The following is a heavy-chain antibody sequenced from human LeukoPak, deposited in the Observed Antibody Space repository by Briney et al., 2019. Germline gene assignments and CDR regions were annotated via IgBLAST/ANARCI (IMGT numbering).Heavy chain of an antibody. Sequence: PSQTLPLTCTVSGGSISSGDYYWSWIRQPPGKGLEWIGYIYYSGSTYYNPSLKSRVTISVDTSKNQFSLKLSSVTAADTAVYYCARDPAYSSGHDYWGQGTLVTVSS. D-gene: IGHD5-18*01. J-gene: IGHJ4*02. CDR3: ARDPAYSSGHDY. V-gene: IGHV4-30-4*08. CDR1: GGSISSGDYY. CDR2: IYYSGST.